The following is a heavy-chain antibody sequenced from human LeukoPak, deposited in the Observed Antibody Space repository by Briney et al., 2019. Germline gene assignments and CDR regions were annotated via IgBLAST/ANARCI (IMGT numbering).Heavy chain of an antibody. CDR1: GYTFTSYA. D-gene: IGHD3-3*01. V-gene: IGHV1-3*03. CDR3: ARGGRATYYDFWSGNGSDY. CDR2: INAGNGNT. Sequence: ASVKVSCKASGYTFTSYAMHWVRQAPGQRLEWMGWINAGNGNTKYSQEFQGRVTITGNTSISTAYMELSSLRSEDTAVYYCARGGRATYYDFWSGNGSDYWGQGTLVTVSS. J-gene: IGHJ4*02.